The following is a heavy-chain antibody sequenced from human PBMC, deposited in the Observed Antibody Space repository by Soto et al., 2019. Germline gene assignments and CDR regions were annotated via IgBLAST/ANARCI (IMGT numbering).Heavy chain of an antibody. J-gene: IGHJ5*02. D-gene: IGHD3-9*01. CDR1: GYTFTSYD. V-gene: IGHV1-8*01. Sequence: QVQLVQSGAEVKKPGASVKVSCKASGYTFTSYDINWVRQATGQGLEWMGWMNPNSGNTGYAQKFQGRGTMTRNTSISTGYRELSSLRSEDTAVYYCARGRELRYFDWLSRTHNWFDPWGQGTLVTVAS. CDR3: ARGRELRYFDWLSRTHNWFDP. CDR2: MNPNSGNT.